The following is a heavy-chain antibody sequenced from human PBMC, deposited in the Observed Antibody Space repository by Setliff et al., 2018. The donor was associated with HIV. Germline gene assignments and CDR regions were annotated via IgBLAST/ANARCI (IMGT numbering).Heavy chain of an antibody. Sequence: PSETLSLTCTVSGGSISSNSYYWSWIRQPAGKGLEWIGEISHGGSTNYNPSLKSRVTISIDTSKNQLSLKLSSVTAADTAVYYCARHDCGGDCPWDYWGQGTLVTVSS. CDR2: ISHGGST. J-gene: IGHJ4*02. CDR3: ARHDCGGDCPWDY. V-gene: IGHV4-61*09. D-gene: IGHD2-21*01. CDR1: GGSISSNSYY.